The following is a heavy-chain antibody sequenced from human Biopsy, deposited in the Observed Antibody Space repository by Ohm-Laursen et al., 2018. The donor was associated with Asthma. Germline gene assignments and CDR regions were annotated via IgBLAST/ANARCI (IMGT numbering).Heavy chain of an antibody. Sequence: SLRLSCTASGFTFSSYGMHWVRQAPGKGLEWVACISYDGSNKYYADSVKGRSTISRDNSKNTLYLQMNSLRAEDTAVYYCSREEPTSGWYQGSILRWGQGTLVTVSS. D-gene: IGHD6-19*01. CDR3: SREEPTSGWYQGSILR. CDR2: ISYDGSNK. V-gene: IGHV3-30*03. CDR1: GFTFSSYG. J-gene: IGHJ4*02.